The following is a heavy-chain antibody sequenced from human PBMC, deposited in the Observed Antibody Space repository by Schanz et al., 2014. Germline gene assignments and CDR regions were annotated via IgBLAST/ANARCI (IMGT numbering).Heavy chain of an antibody. CDR1: GGTFSSYT. CDR3: ARGTRVRTTDFWSGLYYFDY. CDR2: INPSGGST. V-gene: IGHV1-46*01. Sequence: QVQLVQSGAEVKKPGSSVKVSCKASGGTFSSYTFSWVRQAPGQGLEWMGVINPSGGSTIYAQKFQGRVTMTRDTSTSTVYMELSSLRSEDTAVYYCARGTRVRTTDFWSGLYYFDYWGQGTLVTVSS. J-gene: IGHJ4*02. D-gene: IGHD3-3*01.